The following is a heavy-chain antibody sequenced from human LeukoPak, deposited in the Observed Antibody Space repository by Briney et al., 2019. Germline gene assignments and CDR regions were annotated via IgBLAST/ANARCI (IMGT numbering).Heavy chain of an antibody. CDR3: ARDDYDILTGYGTNYYYYYMDV. J-gene: IGHJ6*03. Sequence: SSETLSLTCTVSGGSISSSSYYRGWIRQPPGKGLEWIGSIYYSGSTYYNPSLKSRVTISVDTSKNQFSLKLSSVTAADTAVYYCARDDYDILTGYGTNYYYYYMDVWGKGTTVTISS. D-gene: IGHD3-9*01. CDR1: GGSISSSSYY. CDR2: IYYSGST. V-gene: IGHV4-39*07.